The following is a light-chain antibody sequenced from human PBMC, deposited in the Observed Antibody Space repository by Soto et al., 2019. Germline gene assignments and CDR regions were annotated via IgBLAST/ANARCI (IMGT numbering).Light chain of an antibody. CDR3: QKYNSAPRT. CDR1: QGISKY. J-gene: IGKJ1*01. CDR2: AAS. Sequence: DIQMTKSPSSLYASVGDRVTITCRASQGISKYLAWYQQKPGKGPKLLIYAASTLQSGVPSRFSGSGSATYFTLTISSLQPEEVATYYCQKYNSAPRTFGQGTKVEI. V-gene: IGKV1-27*01.